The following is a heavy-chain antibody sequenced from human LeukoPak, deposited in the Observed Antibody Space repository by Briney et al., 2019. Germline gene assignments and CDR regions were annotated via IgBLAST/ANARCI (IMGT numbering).Heavy chain of an antibody. CDR1: GFTSSSHW. CDR3: VRDGQGSTPLDY. CDR2: ISTDGSRP. V-gene: IGHV3-74*01. J-gene: IGHJ4*02. Sequence: GGSLRLSCAASGFTSSSHWMHWVRQAPGKGLVWVSGISTDGSRPRYADSVNGRFTISRDNAKNTLYLQMNSLRAEDTAVYFCVRDGQGSTPLDYWGQGTLVTVSS. D-gene: IGHD2-15*01.